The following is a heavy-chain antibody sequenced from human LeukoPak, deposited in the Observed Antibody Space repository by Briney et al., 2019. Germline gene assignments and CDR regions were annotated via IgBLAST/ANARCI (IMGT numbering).Heavy chain of an antibody. CDR3: ARDLSTVRGVIPYYYYGMDV. D-gene: IGHD3-10*01. V-gene: IGHV1-46*01. CDR1: GYTFTSYY. Sequence: ASVKVSCKASGYTFTSYYMHWVRQAPGQGLEWMGIINPSGGSTSYAQMFQGRVTMTRDTSTSTVYMELSSLRSEDTAVYYCARDLSTVRGVIPYYYYGMDVWGQGTTVTVSS. J-gene: IGHJ6*02. CDR2: INPSGGST.